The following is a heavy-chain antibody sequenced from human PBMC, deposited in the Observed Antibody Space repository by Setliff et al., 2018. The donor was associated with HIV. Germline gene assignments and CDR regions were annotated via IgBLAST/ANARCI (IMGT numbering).Heavy chain of an antibody. Sequence: SETLSLTCTVSGPSINIHYWSWIRQSPRKGFEWIGYVYSTGSTNYNPSLQSRVTISMVASRNQFSLKVTSVTAADTAVYYCAKGAGFYGDYTFDHWGQGRQVTVSS. J-gene: IGHJ4*02. V-gene: IGHV4-59*11. CDR2: VYSTGST. D-gene: IGHD4-17*01. CDR1: GPSINIHY. CDR3: AKGAGFYGDYTFDH.